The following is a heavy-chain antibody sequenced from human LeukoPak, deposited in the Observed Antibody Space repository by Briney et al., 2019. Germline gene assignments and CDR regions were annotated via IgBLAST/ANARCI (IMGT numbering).Heavy chain of an antibody. CDR3: AREYSSSSYYFDY. V-gene: IGHV3-33*01. CDR1: GFTFSSYG. J-gene: IGHJ4*02. Sequence: GGSLRLSCAASGFTFSSYGMHWVRQAPGKGLEWVAVIWYDGSNKYYVDSVKGRFTISRDNSKNTLYLQMNSLRAEDTAVYYCAREYSSSSYYFDYWGQGTLVTVSS. CDR2: IWYDGSNK. D-gene: IGHD6-6*01.